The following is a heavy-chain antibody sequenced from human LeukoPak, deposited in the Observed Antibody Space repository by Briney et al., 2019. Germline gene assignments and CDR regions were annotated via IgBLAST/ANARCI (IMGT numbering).Heavy chain of an antibody. V-gene: IGHV5-51*01. D-gene: IGHD6-13*01. Sequence: GESLKFSCKGSGYTFINYWCGWVRHMRGKGLQWLGIIYPGDSDTKYSPSFQGQVTFSVDKSISTAYLHWSSLKASDTAMYYCVRHDSSSPDYWGQGTLVTVSS. CDR3: VRHDSSSPDY. CDR1: GYTFINYW. J-gene: IGHJ4*02. CDR2: IYPGDSDT.